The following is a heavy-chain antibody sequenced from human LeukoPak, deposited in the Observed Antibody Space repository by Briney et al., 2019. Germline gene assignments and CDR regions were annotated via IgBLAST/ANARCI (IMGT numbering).Heavy chain of an antibody. CDR1: GYTFTGNY. CDR2: INPTSGGT. V-gene: IGHV1-2*02. J-gene: IGHJ4*02. CDR3: ARPIEAAADGDY. D-gene: IGHD6-13*01. Sequence: GASVKVSCKASGYTFTGNYMHWVRQAPGQGLEWMGWINPTSGGTNYAQKFQGRVTMTRDTSISTAYMELSRLRSDDTAVYYCARPIEAAADGDYWGQGTLVTVSS.